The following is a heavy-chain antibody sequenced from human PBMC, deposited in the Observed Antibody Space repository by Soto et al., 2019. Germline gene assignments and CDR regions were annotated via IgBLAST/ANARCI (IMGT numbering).Heavy chain of an antibody. J-gene: IGHJ6*02. Sequence: GESLKISCKGSGYSFTSYWIGWVRQMPGKGLEWMGIIYPGDSDTRYSPSFQGQVTISADKSISTAYLQWSSLKASDTAMYYCARHAGVRQLVRYHHYYYGMDVWGQGTTVTVSS. D-gene: IGHD6-6*01. V-gene: IGHV5-51*01. CDR2: IYPGDSDT. CDR3: ARHAGVRQLVRYHHYYYGMDV. CDR1: GYSFTSYW.